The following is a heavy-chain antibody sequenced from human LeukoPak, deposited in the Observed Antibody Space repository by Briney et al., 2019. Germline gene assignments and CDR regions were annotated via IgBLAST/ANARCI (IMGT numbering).Heavy chain of an antibody. CDR2: ISGSGGST. V-gene: IGHV3-23*01. J-gene: IGHJ4*02. Sequence: PGGSLRLSCAASGFTFSSYAMSWVRQAPGKGLEWVSAISGSGGSTYYADSVKGRFTISRDNSKNTLYLQMNSLRAEDTAVYYCAKFERWVSGRGYYFDYWGQGTLVTVSS. CDR1: GFTFSSYA. D-gene: IGHD4-23*01. CDR3: AKFERWVSGRGYYFDY.